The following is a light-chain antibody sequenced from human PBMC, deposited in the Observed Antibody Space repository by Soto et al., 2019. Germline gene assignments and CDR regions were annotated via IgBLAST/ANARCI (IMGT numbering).Light chain of an antibody. CDR1: QSVSTN. Sequence: EIVMTQSPAALSVSPGERATLSCRASQSVSTNLAWYQQKPGQAPRLLIYGASTRATGLPAGFSGSGSGTEFTLTISSLQSEDFAIDYCQQYNNWPLTFGGGTKVEIK. J-gene: IGKJ4*01. CDR2: GAS. CDR3: QQYNNWPLT. V-gene: IGKV3-15*01.